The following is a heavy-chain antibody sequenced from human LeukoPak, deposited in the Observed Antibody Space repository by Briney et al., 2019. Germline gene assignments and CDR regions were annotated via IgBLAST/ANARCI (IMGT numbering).Heavy chain of an antibody. D-gene: IGHD6-19*01. CDR2: ISGSGGST. J-gene: IGHJ4*02. V-gene: IGHV3-23*01. CDR3: AKDHVTPVQQWLVQSTTGTRAGFDY. Sequence: PGGSLRLSCAASGFTFSSYAMSWVRQAPGKGLEWVSAISGSGGSTYYADSVKGRFTISRDNSKNTLYLQMNSLRAEDTAVYYCAKDHVTPVQQWLVQSTTGTRAGFDYWGQGTLVTVSS. CDR1: GFTFSSYA.